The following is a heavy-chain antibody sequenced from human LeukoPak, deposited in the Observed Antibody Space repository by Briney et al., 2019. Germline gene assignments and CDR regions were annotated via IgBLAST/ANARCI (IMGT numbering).Heavy chain of an antibody. CDR2: TRTKAKDYTT. Sequence: GGSLRLSCATSGFTFSDHYMDWVRQAPGKGLEWVARTRTKAKDYTTEYAASVKGRFTVSRDESMHSLYLQMNSLKTEDTAVYYCARGPTVTFNYHYGTDVWGQGTTVTVSS. D-gene: IGHD4-17*01. J-gene: IGHJ6*02. V-gene: IGHV3-72*01. CDR3: ARGPTVTFNYHYGTDV. CDR1: GFTFSDHY.